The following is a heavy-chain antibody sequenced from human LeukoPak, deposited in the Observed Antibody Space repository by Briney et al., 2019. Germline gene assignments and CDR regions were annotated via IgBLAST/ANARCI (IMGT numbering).Heavy chain of an antibody. CDR3: VKEATSFYHC. J-gene: IGHJ4*02. CDR1: GFTFSSFP. D-gene: IGHD3-16*02. Sequence: GGSLRLSCSASGFTFSSFPMHWVRQAPGKGLTYISAISAGGAATYYADSVKGRFTISRDNSKSTLYLEMRSLRLEDTAVYYCVKEATSFYHCWGQATLATVSA. CDR2: ISAGGAAT. V-gene: IGHV3-64D*06.